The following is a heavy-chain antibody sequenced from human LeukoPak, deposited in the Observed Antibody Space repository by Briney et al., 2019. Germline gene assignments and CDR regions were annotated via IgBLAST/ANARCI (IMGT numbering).Heavy chain of an antibody. J-gene: IGHJ6*03. Sequence: GASVKVSCTASGYTFTNSDISWVRQATGQGPEWMGWINPNSGNPGYAQKFQGRVSMTRDTSMSTAYMELSSLTSEDTAVYYCARHGATGYYYYMDVWGKGTTVTVSS. D-gene: IGHD1-26*01. CDR1: GYTFTNSD. CDR3: ARHGATGYYYYMDV. V-gene: IGHV1-8*01. CDR2: INPNSGNP.